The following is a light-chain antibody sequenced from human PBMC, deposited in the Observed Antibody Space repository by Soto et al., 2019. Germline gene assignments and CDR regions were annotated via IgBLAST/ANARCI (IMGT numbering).Light chain of an antibody. Sequence: EIVMTQSPATLSVSPVERATVSCIASQSVSSYLAWYQQKPVQAPRLLIYDASNRATGIPARLSGSGSGTDFTLTISSLEPEDFAVYYCQQRSNWPPITFGQGTRLEI. CDR3: QQRSNWPPIT. CDR2: DAS. V-gene: IGKV3-11*01. J-gene: IGKJ5*01. CDR1: QSVSSY.